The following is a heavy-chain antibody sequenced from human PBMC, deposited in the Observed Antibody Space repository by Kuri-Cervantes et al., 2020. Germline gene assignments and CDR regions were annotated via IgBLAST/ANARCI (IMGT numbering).Heavy chain of an antibody. CDR1: GGSVSSGSYY. CDR2: IYYSGST. V-gene: IGHV4-61*01. D-gene: IGHD5-12*01. Sequence: ESLKISCTVSGGSVSSGSYYWSWIRQPPGKGLEWIGYIYYSGSTNYNPSLKSRVTISVDTSKNQFSLKLSSVTAADTAVYYCAREDIMSSAPTNWGQGTLVTDSS. CDR3: AREDIMSSAPTN. J-gene: IGHJ4*02.